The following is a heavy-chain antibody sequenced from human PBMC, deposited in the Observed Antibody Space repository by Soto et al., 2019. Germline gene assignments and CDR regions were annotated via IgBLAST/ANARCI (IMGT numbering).Heavy chain of an antibody. CDR3: AKEMTSGYYLFDY. Sequence: PGGSLRLSCAASGFTFSSYAMSWVRQAPGKGLEWVSTISGTGGSTYYPDSVKGQFTISRDNSKNTVYLQMNILRAYDASVYYCAKEMTSGYYLFDYWGQGTLVTVS. D-gene: IGHD3-22*01. CDR2: ISGTGGST. V-gene: IGHV3-23*01. J-gene: IGHJ4*02. CDR1: GFTFSSYA.